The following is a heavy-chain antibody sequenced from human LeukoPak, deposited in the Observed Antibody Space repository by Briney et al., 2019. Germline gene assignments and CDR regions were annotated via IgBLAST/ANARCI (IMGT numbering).Heavy chain of an antibody. CDR2: INHSGST. Sequence: SETLSLTCAVYGGSFSGYYWSWIRQPPGKGLEWIGEINHSGSTNYNPSLKSRVTISVDTSKNQFSLKLSSVTAADTAVYYCARGVRWADTFTGYYLSGFDHWGQGTLVPVSS. CDR1: GGSFSGYY. J-gene: IGHJ4*02. D-gene: IGHD3-9*01. V-gene: IGHV4-34*01. CDR3: ARGVRWADTFTGYYLSGFDH.